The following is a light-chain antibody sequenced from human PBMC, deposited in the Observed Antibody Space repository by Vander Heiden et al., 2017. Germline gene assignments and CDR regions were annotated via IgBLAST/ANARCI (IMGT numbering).Light chain of an antibody. Sequence: SYELTQPPSVSVSPGQTASITCSGDKLGNKYACWYQHKPGQSPVLVIYQDNKRPSGIPERFSGSNSGNTATLTISGTQAMDEADYYCQAWDSSTGVFGGGTKLNVL. CDR2: QDN. V-gene: IGLV3-1*01. J-gene: IGLJ2*01. CDR3: QAWDSSTGV. CDR1: KLGNKY.